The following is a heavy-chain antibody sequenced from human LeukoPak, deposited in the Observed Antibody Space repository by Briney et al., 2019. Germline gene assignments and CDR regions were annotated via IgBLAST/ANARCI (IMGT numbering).Heavy chain of an antibody. J-gene: IGHJ4*02. CDR2: IYPGDSDT. CDR3: ARLSGMGDILTGYYPRPYYFDY. CDR1: GYSFTSYW. D-gene: IGHD3-9*01. Sequence: GESLKISCKGSGYSFTSYWIGWVRQMPGKGLEWMGIIYPGDSDTRYSPSFQGQVTISADKSISTAYLQWSSLKASDTAMYYCARLSGMGDILTGYYPRPYYFDYWGQGTLVTVSS. V-gene: IGHV5-51*01.